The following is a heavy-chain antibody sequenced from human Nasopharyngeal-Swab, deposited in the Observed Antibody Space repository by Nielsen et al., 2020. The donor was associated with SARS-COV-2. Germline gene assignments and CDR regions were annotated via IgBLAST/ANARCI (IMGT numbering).Heavy chain of an antibody. D-gene: IGHD3-3*01. V-gene: IGHV1-24*01. J-gene: IGHJ4*02. CDR2: FDPEDGET. CDR1: GYTLTELS. CDR3: ATTPRRFLEWFLFDY. Sequence: ASVKVSCKVSGYTLTELSMHWVRQAPGKGLEWMEGFDPEDGETIYAQKFQGRVTMTEDTSTDTAYMELSSLRSEDTAVYYCATTPRRFLEWFLFDYWGQGTLVTVSS.